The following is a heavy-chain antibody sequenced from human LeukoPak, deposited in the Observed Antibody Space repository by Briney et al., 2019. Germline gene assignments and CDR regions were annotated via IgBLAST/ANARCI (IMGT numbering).Heavy chain of an antibody. CDR2: IYYSGST. CDR3: ARGFSRDGAFDI. Sequence: SETLSLTCTVSGGSISSGGYYWSWIRQHPGKGLEWIGYIYYSGSTYYNPSLKSRVTISVGTSKNQFSLKLSSVTAADTAVYYCARGFSRDGAFDIWGQGTMVTVSS. CDR1: GGSISSGGYY. V-gene: IGHV4-31*03. D-gene: IGHD5-24*01. J-gene: IGHJ3*02.